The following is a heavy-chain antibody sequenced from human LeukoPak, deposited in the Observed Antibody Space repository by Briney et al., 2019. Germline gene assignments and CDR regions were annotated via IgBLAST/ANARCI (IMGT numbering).Heavy chain of an antibody. J-gene: IGHJ4*02. Sequence: AGSLRLSCAASGSTFSNYWMHWVRQAPGRVLEYVANIKQVGSEKLYVNSVRGRLTIHRDDAKNSLSLQMNSRRAEDAVVYYWAKGCGWLIDHWGQGTVVTVSS. V-gene: IGHV3-7*01. CDR3: AKGCGWLIDH. CDR2: IKQVGSEK. CDR1: GSTFSNYW. D-gene: IGHD6-19*01.